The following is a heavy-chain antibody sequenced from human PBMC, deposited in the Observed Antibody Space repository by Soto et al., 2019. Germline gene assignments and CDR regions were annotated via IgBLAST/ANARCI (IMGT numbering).Heavy chain of an antibody. CDR3: ARGIGIAVAVNRFDP. V-gene: IGHV4-34*01. CDR1: GGSFSGYY. Sequence: SETLSLTCAVYGGSFSGYYWSWIRQPPGKGLEWIGEINHSGSTNYNPSLKSRVTISVDTSKNQFSLKLSSVTAADTAVYYCARGIGIAVAVNRFDPLGQGTLVTVSS. CDR2: INHSGST. D-gene: IGHD6-19*01. J-gene: IGHJ5*02.